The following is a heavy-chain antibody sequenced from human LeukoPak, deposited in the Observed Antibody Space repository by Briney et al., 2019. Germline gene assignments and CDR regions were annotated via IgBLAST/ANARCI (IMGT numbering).Heavy chain of an antibody. V-gene: IGHV1-2*02. Sequence: ASVKVSCKASGYTFTGYYMHWVRQAPGQGLEWMGWINPNSGGTNYAQKFQGRVTMTRDTSISTAYMELSRLRSDDTAVYYCARSYDILTGYYDDYWGQGTLVTVSS. D-gene: IGHD3-9*01. CDR2: INPNSGGT. CDR3: ARSYDILTGYYDDY. CDR1: GYTFTGYY. J-gene: IGHJ4*02.